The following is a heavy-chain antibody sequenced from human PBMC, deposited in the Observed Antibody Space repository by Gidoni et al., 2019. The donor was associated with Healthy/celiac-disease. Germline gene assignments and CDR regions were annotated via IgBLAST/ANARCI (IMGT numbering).Heavy chain of an antibody. Sequence: EVQLVESGGGLVKPGGSLRLSCAASGFTFSSYSMNWVRQAPGKGLEWVSSISSSSSYIYYADSVKGRFTISRDNAKNSLYLQMNSLRAEDTAVYYCARVEFHYYGMDVWGQGTTVTVSS. CDR2: ISSSSSYI. D-gene: IGHD3-10*01. V-gene: IGHV3-21*01. CDR3: ARVEFHYYGMDV. J-gene: IGHJ6*02. CDR1: GFTFSSYS.